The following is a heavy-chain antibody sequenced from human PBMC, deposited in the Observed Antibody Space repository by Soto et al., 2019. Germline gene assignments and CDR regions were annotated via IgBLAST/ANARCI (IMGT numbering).Heavy chain of an antibody. CDR3: AAHYYYRMDV. V-gene: IGHV3-30*03. CDR2: ISYDGSNK. J-gene: IGHJ6*02. Sequence: GGSLRLSCAASGFTFSSYGMHWVRQAPGKGLEWVAVISYDGSNKYYADSVKGRFTISRDNSKNTLYLQMNSLRAEDTAVYYCAAHYYYRMDVWGQGTTVPVSS. CDR1: GFTFSSYG.